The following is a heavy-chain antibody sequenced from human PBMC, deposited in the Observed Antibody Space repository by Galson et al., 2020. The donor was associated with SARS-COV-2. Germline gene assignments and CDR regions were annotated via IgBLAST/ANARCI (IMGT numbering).Heavy chain of an antibody. Sequence: GGSLRLSCAASGFTFSSYAMSWVRRAPGKGLEWVSAISGSGGSTYYADSVKGRFTISRDNSKNTLYLQMNSLRAEDTAVYYCAKTHYYDSSGYYPNFDYWGQGTLVTVSS. D-gene: IGHD3-22*01. CDR1: GFTFSSYA. CDR2: ISGSGGST. V-gene: IGHV3-23*01. J-gene: IGHJ4*02. CDR3: AKTHYYDSSGYYPNFDY.